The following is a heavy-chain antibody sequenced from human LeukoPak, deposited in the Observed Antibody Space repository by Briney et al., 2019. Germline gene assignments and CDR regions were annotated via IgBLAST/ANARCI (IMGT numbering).Heavy chain of an antibody. V-gene: IGHV1-46*01. J-gene: IGHJ6*03. CDR1: GYTFTCYY. D-gene: IGHD2-2*01. CDR3: ARAKDIVVVPAVPTPYYYYMDV. CDR2: INPSGGST. Sequence: ASVKVSCKASGYTFTCYYMHWVRQAPGQGLEWMGIINPSGGSTSYAQKFQGRVTMTRDTSTSTVYMELSSLRSEDTAVYYCARAKDIVVVPAVPTPYYYYMDVWGKGTTVTVSS.